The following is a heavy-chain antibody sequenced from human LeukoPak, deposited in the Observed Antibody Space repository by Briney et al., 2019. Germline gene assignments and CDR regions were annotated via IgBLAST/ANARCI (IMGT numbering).Heavy chain of an antibody. CDR3: AREGARVTTLQYFDY. J-gene: IGHJ4*02. CDR2: IWYDGSNK. Sequence: GRSLRLSCAASGFTLSSYGMHWVRQAPGKGLEWVAVIWYDGSNKYYADSVKGRFTISRDNSKNTLYLQMNSLRAEDTAVYYCAREGARVTTLQYFDYWGQGTLVTVSS. D-gene: IGHD2-21*02. CDR1: GFTLSSYG. V-gene: IGHV3-33*01.